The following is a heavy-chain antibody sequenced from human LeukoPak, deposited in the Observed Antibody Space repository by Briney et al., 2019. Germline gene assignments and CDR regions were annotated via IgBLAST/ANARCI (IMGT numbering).Heavy chain of an antibody. CDR3: ARGHSTSSSFDY. D-gene: IGHD6-6*01. J-gene: IGHJ4*02. CDR1: GYTFTSYY. V-gene: IGHV1-2*02. Sequence: GASVKVSCKASGYTFTSYYMHWGRQAPGQGLEWMGWINPNSGGTNYAQKFQGRVTMTRDTSITTAYMELSRLISDDTAVYYCARGHSTSSSFDYWGQGTLVTVSS. CDR2: INPNSGGT.